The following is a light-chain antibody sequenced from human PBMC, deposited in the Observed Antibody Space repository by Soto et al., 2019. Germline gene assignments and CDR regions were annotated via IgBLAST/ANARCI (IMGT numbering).Light chain of an antibody. CDR2: GAS. V-gene: IGKV3-20*01. Sequence: EIVLTQSPGTLSLSPGERATLSCRASQSVSSTYLAWYQQTPGQAPRLLIYGASSRATGIPDRFSGSGSGPDFTLTISRLEPEDFAVYYCHLYGSSPPRTFGQGTELEI. CDR1: QSVSSTY. CDR3: HLYGSSPPRT. J-gene: IGKJ2*01.